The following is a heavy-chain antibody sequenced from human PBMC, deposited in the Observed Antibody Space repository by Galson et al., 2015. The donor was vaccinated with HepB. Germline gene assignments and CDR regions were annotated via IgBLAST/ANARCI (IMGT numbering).Heavy chain of an antibody. CDR2: IRYDGSNK. D-gene: IGHD6-19*01. CDR1: GFTFSSYG. J-gene: IGHJ4*02. Sequence: SLRLSCAASGFTFSSYGMHWVRQAPGKGLEWVAFIRYDGSNKYYADSVKGRFTISRDNSKNTLYLQMNSLRAEDTAVYYCAKDNRQWLVLYYFDYWGQGTLVTVSS. CDR3: AKDNRQWLVLYYFDY. V-gene: IGHV3-30*02.